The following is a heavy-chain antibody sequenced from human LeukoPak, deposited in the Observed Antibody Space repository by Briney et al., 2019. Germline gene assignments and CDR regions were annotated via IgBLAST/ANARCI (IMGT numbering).Heavy chain of an antibody. CDR1: GGSISSYY. J-gene: IGHJ6*03. V-gene: IGHV4-59*01. D-gene: IGHD2-2*01. CDR3: ARDLVVLAATRDYYVDV. Sequence: SETLSLTCTVSGGSISSYYWSWIRQPPGKGLEWIGYIYYSGSTNYNPSLKSRVTISVDTSKNQFSLKLSSVTAADTAVYYCARDLVVLAATRDYYVDVWGKGTTVTVSS. CDR2: IYYSGST.